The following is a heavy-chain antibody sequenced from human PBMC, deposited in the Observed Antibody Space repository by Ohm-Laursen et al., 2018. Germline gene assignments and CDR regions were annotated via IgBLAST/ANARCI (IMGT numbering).Heavy chain of an antibody. V-gene: IGHV3-11*01. J-gene: IGHJ4*02. CDR3: ARDRYCSGGSCYSEPIDY. Sequence: SLRLSCTASGFTFRDYYMSWIRQAPGKGLEWVSYISSSGSTIYYADSVKGRFTISRDNAKNSLYLQMNSLRAEDTAVYYCARDRYCSGGSCYSEPIDYWGQGTLVTVSS. CDR2: ISSSGSTI. CDR1: GFTFRDYY. D-gene: IGHD2-15*01.